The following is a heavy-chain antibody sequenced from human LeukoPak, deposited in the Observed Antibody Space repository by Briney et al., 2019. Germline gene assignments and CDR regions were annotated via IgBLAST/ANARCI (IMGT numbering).Heavy chain of an antibody. D-gene: IGHD6-19*01. V-gene: IGHV4-38-2*01. J-gene: IGHJ4*02. CDR3: ARLFRLVPGYYFDY. CDR2: IYHSGST. CDR1: GYSISSGYY. Sequence: SETLSLTCAVSGYSISSGYYWGWIRQPPGKGLEWIGSIYHSGSTYYNPSLKSRVTIPIDTSKKHFSLEMSSVTAADTAVYYCARLFRLVPGYYFDYWGQGTLVTVSS.